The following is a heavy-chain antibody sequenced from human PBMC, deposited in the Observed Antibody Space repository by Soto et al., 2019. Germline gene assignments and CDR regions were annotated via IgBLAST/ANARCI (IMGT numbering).Heavy chain of an antibody. J-gene: IGHJ6*02. V-gene: IGHV4-34*01. CDR3: ARRRYYYDSSGYYGMDV. Sequence: SETLSLTCAVYGGSFSGYYWSWIRQPPGKGLERIGEINHSGSTNYNPSLKSRVTISVDTSKNQFSLKLSSVTAADTAVYYCARRRYYYDSSGYYGMDVWGQGTTVTVSS. CDR1: GGSFSGYY. CDR2: INHSGST. D-gene: IGHD3-22*01.